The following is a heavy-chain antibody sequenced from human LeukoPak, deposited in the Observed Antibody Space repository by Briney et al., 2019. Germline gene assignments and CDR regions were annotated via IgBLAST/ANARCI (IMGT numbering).Heavy chain of an antibody. J-gene: IGHJ6*03. CDR3: ARGTLGYCSSTSCSNYYYYYMDV. V-gene: IGHV4-61*02. CDR2: IYTSGST. D-gene: IGHD2-2*01. Sequence: SETLSLTCTVSGGSISSGSYYWSWIRQPAGKGLEWIGRIYTSGSTNYNPSLKSRVTISVDTSKNQFSLKLSSVTAADTAVYYCARGTLGYCSSTSCSNYYYYYMDVWGKGTTVTVSS. CDR1: GGSISSGSYY.